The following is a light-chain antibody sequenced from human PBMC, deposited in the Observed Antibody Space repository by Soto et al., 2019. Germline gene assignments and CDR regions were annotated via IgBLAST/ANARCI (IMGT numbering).Light chain of an antibody. CDR1: QSVLYDSNNKDY. CDR2: WAS. J-gene: IGKJ4*01. Sequence: DIVMNQSPASLAVSLGERATINCKSSQSVLYDSNNKDYLAWYRQKPGQPPNFLFYWASTRESGVPDRFSASGSGTDFTLTISSLQAEDVAVYYCQQYYSLPLTFGGGTKGEIK. V-gene: IGKV4-1*01. CDR3: QQYYSLPLT.